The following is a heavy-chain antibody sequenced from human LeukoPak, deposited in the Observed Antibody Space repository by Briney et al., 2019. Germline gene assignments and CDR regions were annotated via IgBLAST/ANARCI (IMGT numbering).Heavy chain of an antibody. Sequence: SETLSLTCTVSGGSISSSSYYWGWIRQPPGKGLEWIGSIYYSGSTYYNPSLKSRVTMSVDTSKNQFSLKLSSVTAADTAVYYCGRQPGIAGPQASYWGQGTLVTVSS. CDR1: GGSISSSSYY. CDR3: GRQPGIAGPQASY. J-gene: IGHJ4*02. CDR2: IYYSGST. D-gene: IGHD6-13*01. V-gene: IGHV4-39*01.